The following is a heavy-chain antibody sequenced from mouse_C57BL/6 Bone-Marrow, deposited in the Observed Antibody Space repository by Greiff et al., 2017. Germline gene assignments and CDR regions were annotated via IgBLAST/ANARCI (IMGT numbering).Heavy chain of an antibody. Sequence: QVQLQQPGAELVKPGASVKMSCKASGYTFTSYWITWVKQRPGQGLEWIGDIYPGSGSTNYNEKFKSKATLTVDTASSTAYMQLSSLTSDDSAVYYCARWPVAYWGQGTLVTVSA. CDR3: ARWPVAY. V-gene: IGHV1-55*01. CDR2: IYPGSGST. CDR1: GYTFTSYW. J-gene: IGHJ3*01.